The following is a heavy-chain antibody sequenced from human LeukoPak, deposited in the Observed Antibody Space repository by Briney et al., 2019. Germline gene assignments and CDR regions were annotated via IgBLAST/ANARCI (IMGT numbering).Heavy chain of an antibody. V-gene: IGHV4-4*07. CDR1: GGSISSYY. CDR3: ARSYCSGGSCTSENYYYYMDV. D-gene: IGHD2-15*01. CDR2: IYTRWST. Sequence: SETLSLTRTVSGGSISSYYWSWIRQPAGKGLEWIGRIYTRWSTYYNPSLTNPVTMSVDTSKTQFSLKLTFVTAADTAVYYCARSYCSGGSCTSENYYYYMDVWGKGTTVTVSS. J-gene: IGHJ6*03.